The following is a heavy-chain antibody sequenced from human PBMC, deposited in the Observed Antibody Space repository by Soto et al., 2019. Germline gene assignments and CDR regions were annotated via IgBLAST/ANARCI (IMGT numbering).Heavy chain of an antibody. CDR2: IYYIGST. D-gene: IGHD3-16*01. CDR3: ARLPGGDFLDY. CDR1: GGSISRYY. J-gene: IGHJ4*02. V-gene: IGHV4-59*01. Sequence: PSETLSLTCSVSGGSISRYYWSWIRQPPGKGLEWIGQIYYIGSTKFNPSLKSRVTISLDSSKNQFSLKLTSVTAADTAVDYCARLPGGDFLDYWGQGILVTVSS.